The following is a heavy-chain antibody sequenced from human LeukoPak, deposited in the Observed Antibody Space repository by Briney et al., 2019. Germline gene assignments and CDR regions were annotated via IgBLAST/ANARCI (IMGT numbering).Heavy chain of an antibody. Sequence: GASVKVSCKASGYSFTGYYIHWVRQAPGQGLAWMGWINPYSGDTTYAQKFQGRVTMTRDTSISTAYMELSRLRSDDTAVYYCARGVATTNLPQYYYYMDVLGKGTTVTVSS. J-gene: IGHJ6*03. CDR2: INPYSGDT. CDR1: GYSFTGYY. D-gene: IGHD5-12*01. CDR3: ARGVATTNLPQYYYYMDV. V-gene: IGHV1-2*02.